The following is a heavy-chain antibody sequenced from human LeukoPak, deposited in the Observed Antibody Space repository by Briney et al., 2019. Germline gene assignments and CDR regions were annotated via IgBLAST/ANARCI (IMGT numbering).Heavy chain of an antibody. CDR3: AKDRSMAPFDY. CDR1: GFTFTNYW. D-gene: IGHD6-6*01. Sequence: GGSLRLSCAASGFTFTNYWMSWVRQAPGKGLEWVASIKEGGSEKYYVDSVKGRFTISRDNAKNSVYLQMNSLRTEDTAVYYCAKDRSMAPFDYWGQGTLVTVSS. J-gene: IGHJ4*02. CDR2: IKEGGSEK. V-gene: IGHV3-7*01.